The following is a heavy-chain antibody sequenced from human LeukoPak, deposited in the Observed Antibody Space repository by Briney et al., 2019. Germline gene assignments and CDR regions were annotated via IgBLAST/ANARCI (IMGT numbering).Heavy chain of an antibody. CDR1: GFTFSHAW. J-gene: IGHJ4*02. CDR2: IKTKSDCGAI. CDR3: ASHSLIAAASFDS. D-gene: IGHD6-13*01. V-gene: IGHV3-15*01. Sequence: GGSLRLSCAASGFTFSHAWMSWVRQAPGKGLEWVGRIKTKSDCGAIDYAAPVKGRFIISRDDSEYTLYLQMNSLKTEDTAVYYCASHSLIAAASFDSWGQRTLVTVSS.